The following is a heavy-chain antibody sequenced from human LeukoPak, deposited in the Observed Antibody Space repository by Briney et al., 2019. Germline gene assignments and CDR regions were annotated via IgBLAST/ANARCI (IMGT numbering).Heavy chain of an antibody. J-gene: IGHJ3*02. CDR2: ISAYNGDT. D-gene: IGHD3-22*01. CDR3: ARAPEYYYDSSGPDDAFDM. V-gene: IGHV1-18*01. Sequence: ASVKVSCKASGYSFTSYGITWVRPAPGQGLEWMGWISAYNGDTKYAQKVQGRVTMTTDTSTSTAYMELRSLRSDDTAVYYCARAPEYYYDSSGPDDAFDMWGQGTMVTVSS. CDR1: GYSFTSYG.